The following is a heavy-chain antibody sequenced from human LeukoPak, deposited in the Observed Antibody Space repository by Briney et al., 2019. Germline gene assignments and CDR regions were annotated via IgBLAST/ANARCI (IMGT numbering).Heavy chain of an antibody. Sequence: PGGSLTLSCAASGFTFSSYGMHWLRQAPGKGMDWVAFIRYDGSNKYYADSVKGRFTISRDNSKNTLYLQMNSLRAEDTAVYYCAKLSRLAAPHWGQGTLVTVSS. J-gene: IGHJ4*02. V-gene: IGHV3-30*02. D-gene: IGHD6-13*01. CDR3: AKLSRLAAPH. CDR2: IRYDGSNK. CDR1: GFTFSSYG.